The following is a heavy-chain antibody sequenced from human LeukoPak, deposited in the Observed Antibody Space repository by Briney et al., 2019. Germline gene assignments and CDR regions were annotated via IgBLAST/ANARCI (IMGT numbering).Heavy chain of an antibody. J-gene: IGHJ6*02. V-gene: IGHV1-46*01. CDR2: INPGGGRP. Sequence: ASVKVSCKASGYTFTTYYIHWVRQAPGQGLEWMGIINPGGGRPTYAQKFQGRVTMTSDTSTSTAYMEVSSLRSEDTAVYYCARYIIAGSYSLFYYYGMDVWGQGTTVTVSS. D-gene: IGHD3-10*01. CDR3: ARYIIAGSYSLFYYYGMDV. CDR1: GYTFTTYY.